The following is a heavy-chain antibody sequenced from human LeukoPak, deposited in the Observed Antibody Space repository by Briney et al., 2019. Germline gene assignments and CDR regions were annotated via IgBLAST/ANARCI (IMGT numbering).Heavy chain of an antibody. J-gene: IGHJ6*02. CDR1: GFTFSSYG. V-gene: IGHV3-30*18. D-gene: IGHD3-3*01. CDR3: AKGPQVLEWLLSYGMDV. Sequence: PGRSLRLSCAASGFTFSSYGMHWVRQAPGKGLEWVAVISYDGSNRYYADSVKGRFTISRDNSKNTLYLQMNSLRAEDTAVYYCAKGPQVLEWLLSYGMDVWGQGTTVTVSS. CDR2: ISYDGSNR.